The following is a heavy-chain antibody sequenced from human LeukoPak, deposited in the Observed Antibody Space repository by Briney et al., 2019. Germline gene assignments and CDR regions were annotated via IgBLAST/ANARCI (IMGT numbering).Heavy chain of an antibody. CDR1: GFTFSSYA. D-gene: IGHD4-23*01. Sequence: GGSLRLCCAASGFTFSSYAMSWVRQAPGKWLEWVSSISGSGGNTYYADSVKGRFTISRDNSKNTLYLQMNRLNLEDTAVYDCAKGTTLVTPFDYWGQGTLVTVS. CDR3: AKGTTLVTPFDY. J-gene: IGHJ4*02. V-gene: IGHV3-23*01. CDR2: ISGSGGNT.